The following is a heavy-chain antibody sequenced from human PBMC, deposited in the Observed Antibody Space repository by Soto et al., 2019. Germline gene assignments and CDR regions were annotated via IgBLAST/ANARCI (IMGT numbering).Heavy chain of an antibody. CDR3: ARDSPQQSGSYEY. J-gene: IGHJ4*02. D-gene: IGHD1-26*01. Sequence: GGSLRLSCAASGFTVSSNYMSWVRQAPGKGLGWVSVIYSGGSTYYADSVKGRFTISRDNSKNTLYLQMNSLRAEDTAVYYCARDSPQQSGSYEYWCQGTLVTVSS. CDR2: IYSGGST. V-gene: IGHV3-53*01. CDR1: GFTVSSNY.